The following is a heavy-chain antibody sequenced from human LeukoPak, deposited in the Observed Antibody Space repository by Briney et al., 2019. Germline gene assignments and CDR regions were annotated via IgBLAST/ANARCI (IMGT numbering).Heavy chain of an antibody. J-gene: IGHJ4*02. D-gene: IGHD1-1*01. V-gene: IGHV1-69*04. CDR1: GGTFSSYA. Sequence: SVKVSCKASGGTFSSYAISWVRQARGQGLEWMGRIIPILGIANYAQKFQGRVTITADKSTSTAYMELSSLRSEDTAVYYCGAGTTWGIDYWGQGTLVTVSS. CDR3: GAGTTWGIDY. CDR2: IIPILGIA.